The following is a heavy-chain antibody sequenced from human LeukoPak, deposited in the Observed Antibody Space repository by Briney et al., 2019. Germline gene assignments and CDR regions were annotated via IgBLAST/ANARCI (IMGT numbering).Heavy chain of an antibody. J-gene: IGHJ4*02. CDR2: IYYSGST. V-gene: IGHV4-4*08. CDR1: GGSISSYY. CDR3: ARDPIVVVPAAID. D-gene: IGHD2-2*02. Sequence: PSETLSLTCTVSGGSISSYYWSWIRQPPGKGLEWIGYIYYSGSTNYNPSLKSRVTISVDTSKNQFSLKLSSVTAADTAVYYCARDPIVVVPAAIDWGQGTLVTVSS.